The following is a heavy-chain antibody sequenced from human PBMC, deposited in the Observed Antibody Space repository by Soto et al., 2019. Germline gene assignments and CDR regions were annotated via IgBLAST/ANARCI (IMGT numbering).Heavy chain of an antibody. D-gene: IGHD2-21*01. CDR3: AKLKDYSSMAFDI. Sequence: GGSLRLSCVASGFTFSNYAMSCVRQAPGKGLEWVSAIRGSATTTYYADSVKGRFTISRDNSKNTLYLQMNSLRAEDTAVYYCAKLKDYSSMAFDIWGQGTMVTVSS. J-gene: IGHJ3*02. CDR2: IRGSATTT. V-gene: IGHV3-23*01. CDR1: GFTFSNYA.